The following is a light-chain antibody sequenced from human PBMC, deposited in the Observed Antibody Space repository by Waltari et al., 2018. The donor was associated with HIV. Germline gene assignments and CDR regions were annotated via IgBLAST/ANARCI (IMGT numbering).Light chain of an antibody. Sequence: QSALTQPPYISCHPALLVPISSTRTSHEAGAYNLALWYQQHPRKAPKLMIYEVSNRPSGVPDRFSVSKSGNTASLTVSGLQAEDEADYYCSSYAGSNNLVFGGGTKLTV. CDR1: SHEAGAYNL. CDR3: SSYAGSNNLV. J-gene: IGLJ2*01. CDR2: EVS. V-gene: IGLV2-8*01.